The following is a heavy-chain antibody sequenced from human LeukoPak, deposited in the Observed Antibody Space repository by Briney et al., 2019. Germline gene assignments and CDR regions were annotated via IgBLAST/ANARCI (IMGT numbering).Heavy chain of an antibody. CDR3: ARLYDSKRDHSGYGY. V-gene: IGHV3-7*02. D-gene: IGHD5-12*01. CDR1: GITFSDTW. J-gene: IGHJ4*02. CDR2: IDQDGTAK. Sequence: PGGSLRLSCAASGITFSDTWMSWVRQAPGKGLEWVANIDQDGTAKFHVDSVKGRFTVSRDNAKKSLYLQMNTLRAEDTAVYYCARLYDSKRDHSGYGYWGQGTLVTVSS.